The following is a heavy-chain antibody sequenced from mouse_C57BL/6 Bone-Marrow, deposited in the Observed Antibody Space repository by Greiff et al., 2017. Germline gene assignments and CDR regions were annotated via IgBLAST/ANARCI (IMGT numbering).Heavy chain of an antibody. D-gene: IGHD2-2*01. J-gene: IGHJ2*01. V-gene: IGHV1-82*01. Sequence: VQLQQSGAELVKPGASVKLSCTASGYTFTSSWMHWVKQRPGQGLEWIGRIDPADGDTNYNRKFKGKATVTADTSSSTAYMQRSSLTSEDSAVYYCARSYGYDECVFDYGGQGTTPTVSS. CDR3: ARSYGYDECVFDY. CDR1: GYTFTSSW. CDR2: IDPADGDT.